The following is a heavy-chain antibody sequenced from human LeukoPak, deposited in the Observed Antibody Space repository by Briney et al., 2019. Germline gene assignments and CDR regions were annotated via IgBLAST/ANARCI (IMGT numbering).Heavy chain of an antibody. Sequence: ASVKVSCKASGYTFTGYYMHWVRQAPGQGLEWMGWINPNSGGTNYAQKFQGRVTMTRDTSISTAYMELSRLRSDDTAVYYCARDTSLGGSYFESGHAFDIWGQGTMVTVSS. J-gene: IGHJ3*02. CDR3: ARDTSLGGSYFESGHAFDI. CDR1: GYTFTGYY. V-gene: IGHV1-2*02. D-gene: IGHD1-26*01. CDR2: INPNSGGT.